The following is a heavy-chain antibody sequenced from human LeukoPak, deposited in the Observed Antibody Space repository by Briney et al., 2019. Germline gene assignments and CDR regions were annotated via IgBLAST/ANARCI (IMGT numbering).Heavy chain of an antibody. CDR1: GFTFSSYS. CDR2: ISSSSSYI. CDR3: AKDIYPGQYQLLQGIDY. V-gene: IGHV3-21*01. J-gene: IGHJ4*02. Sequence: PGGSLRLSCAASGFTFSSYSMNWVRQAPGKGLEWVSSISSSSSYIYYADSVKGRFTISRDNAKNSLYLQMNSLRAEDTAVYYCAKDIYPGQYQLLQGIDYWGQGTLVTVSS. D-gene: IGHD2-2*01.